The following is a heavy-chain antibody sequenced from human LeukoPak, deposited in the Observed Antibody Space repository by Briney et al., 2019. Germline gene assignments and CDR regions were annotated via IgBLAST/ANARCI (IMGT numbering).Heavy chain of an antibody. Sequence: PGGSLRLSCAASGFTFSSYAMSWFRQAPGKGLEWVSAISGSGGSTYYADSVKGRFTISRDNSKNTLYLQMNSLRAEDTAVYYCAKQIYDILTGRDYWGQGTLVTVSS. CDR2: ISGSGGST. J-gene: IGHJ4*02. CDR3: AKQIYDILTGRDY. CDR1: GFTFSSYA. D-gene: IGHD3-9*01. V-gene: IGHV3-23*01.